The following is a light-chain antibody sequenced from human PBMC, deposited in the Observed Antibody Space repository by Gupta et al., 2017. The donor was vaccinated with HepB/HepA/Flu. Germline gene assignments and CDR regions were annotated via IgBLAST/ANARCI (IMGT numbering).Light chain of an antibody. CDR3: AAWDDSLNGVV. V-gene: IGLV1-44*01. CDR2: SNN. Sequence: QSVLTPPPSASETPGQRVTISCSGSSSNIGSETVIWYQQLPGTAPKLLIYSNNQRPSGVPDRFSGSKSGTSASLAIGGLQSEDEADYYCAAWDDSLNGVVFGGGTKLTVL. J-gene: IGLJ2*01. CDR1: SSNIGSET.